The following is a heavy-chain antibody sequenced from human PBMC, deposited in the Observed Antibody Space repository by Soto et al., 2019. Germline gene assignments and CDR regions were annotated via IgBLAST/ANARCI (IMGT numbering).Heavy chain of an antibody. J-gene: IGHJ4*02. D-gene: IGHD1-1*01. CDR2: ISARNGNT. CDR1: GYTFTSYG. Sequence: QVHLVQSGAEVKKPGASVQVSCKGPGYTFTSYGITWVRQAPGQGLEWMGWISARNGNTDYAQKLQGRVTVTRDTSTSTAYMELRSLRSDDTAVYYCARGRYGDYWGQGALVTVSS. CDR3: ARGRYGDY. V-gene: IGHV1-18*01.